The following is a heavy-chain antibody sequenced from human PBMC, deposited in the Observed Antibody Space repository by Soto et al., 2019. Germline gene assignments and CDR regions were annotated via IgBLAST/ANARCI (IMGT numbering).Heavy chain of an antibody. V-gene: IGHV3-30*03. D-gene: IGHD1-26*01. Sequence: AAEVTCSSDGRHRILQAPNKSLEWVAVMPYDGSNKYYADSMKGRFTISRDNSKNTLYLQMNSLRTEDTAVYFCVIDQELEEATAYYGLDIPGQGTMGSGSS. CDR2: MPYDGSNK. CDR3: VIDQELEEATAYYGLDI. J-gene: IGHJ6*02. CDR1: EVTCSSDG.